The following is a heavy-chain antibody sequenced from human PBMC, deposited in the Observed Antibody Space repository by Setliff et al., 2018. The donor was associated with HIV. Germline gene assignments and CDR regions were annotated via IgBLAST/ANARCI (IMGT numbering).Heavy chain of an antibody. Sequence: GGSLRLSCAASGFTFSSYGMHWVRQTPGKGLEWVAVIWYDGSNENYAGSVKGRFTISRDNSKKTLYLQMNSLRAEDTAVYYCARKPRDGYYMDVWGKGTTVTVSS. CDR2: IWYDGSNE. D-gene: IGHD2-8*01. J-gene: IGHJ6*03. CDR1: GFTFSSYG. V-gene: IGHV3-33*01. CDR3: ARKPRDGYYMDV.